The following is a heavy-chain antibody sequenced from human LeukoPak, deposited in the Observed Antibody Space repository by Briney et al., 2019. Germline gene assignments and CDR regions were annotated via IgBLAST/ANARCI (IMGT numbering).Heavy chain of an antibody. D-gene: IGHD3-22*01. CDR1: GFTFSSYA. CDR3: AKTRYYYDSSGYSNRYFDY. J-gene: IGHJ4*02. V-gene: IGHV3-23*01. CDR2: ISGSGGST. Sequence: GGSLRLSCAASGFTFSSYAMSWVRQAPGKGLEWVSAISGSGGSTYYADSVKGRFTISRDNSKNTLYLQMNSLRAEDTAVYYCAKTRYYYDSSGYSNRYFDYWGQGTLVTVSS.